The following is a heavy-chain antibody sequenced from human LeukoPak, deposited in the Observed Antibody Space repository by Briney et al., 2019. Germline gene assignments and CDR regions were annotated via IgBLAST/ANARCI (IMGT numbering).Heavy chain of an antibody. J-gene: IGHJ4*02. CDR3: ARADYDFWSGYGYYFDY. CDR2: IWYDGSNK. Sequence: GGSLRLSCAASGFTFSSYGMHWVRQAPGKGLEWVAVIWYDGSNKYYADSVKGRFTISRDNSKNTLYLQMNSLRAEDTAVYYCARADYDFWSGYGYYFDYWGQGTLVTVSS. V-gene: IGHV3-33*01. CDR1: GFTFSSYG. D-gene: IGHD3-3*01.